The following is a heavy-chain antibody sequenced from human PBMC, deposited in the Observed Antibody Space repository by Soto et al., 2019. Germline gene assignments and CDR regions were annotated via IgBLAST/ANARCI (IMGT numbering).Heavy chain of an antibody. J-gene: IGHJ3*02. Sequence: GGSLRLSCTTSTLRFSGHTMSWVRQAPEKGLEWVSDINNSGHYTYYADSVKGRFTISRDNSKNTMFLQMNNLRVEDTAMYYCARRPDAFDICGQGTMVTVSS. V-gene: IGHV3-23*01. CDR1: TLRFSGHT. CDR2: INNSGHYT. CDR3: ARRPDAFDI.